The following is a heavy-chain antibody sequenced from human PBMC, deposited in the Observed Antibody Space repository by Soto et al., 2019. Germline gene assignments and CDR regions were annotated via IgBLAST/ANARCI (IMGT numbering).Heavy chain of an antibody. CDR3: ARASPSDFRIAARPGGFDP. V-gene: IGHV1-69*13. Sequence: SVKVSCKASGCTFSSYAISWVRQAPGQGLEWLGGIIAIFGTANYVQKFQGRVTITADESTSTAYMELSSLRSDDTAVYYCARASPSDFRIAARPGGFDPWGQGTLVTVSS. CDR1: GCTFSSYA. J-gene: IGHJ5*02. D-gene: IGHD6-6*01. CDR2: IIAIFGTA.